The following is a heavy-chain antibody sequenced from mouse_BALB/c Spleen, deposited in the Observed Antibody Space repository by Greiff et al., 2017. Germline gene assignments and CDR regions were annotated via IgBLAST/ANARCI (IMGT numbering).Heavy chain of an antibody. V-gene: IGHV3-8*02. D-gene: IGHD1-1*01. CDR1: GDSITSGY. J-gene: IGHJ1*01. Sequence: EVKLVESGPSLVKPSQTLSLTCSVTGDSITSGYWNWIRKFPGNKLEYMGYISYSGSTYYNPSLKSRISITRDTSKNQYYLQLNSVTTEDTATYYCARHFPDYYGSSYWYFDVWGAGTTVTVSS. CDR2: ISYSGST. CDR3: ARHFPDYYGSSYWYFDV.